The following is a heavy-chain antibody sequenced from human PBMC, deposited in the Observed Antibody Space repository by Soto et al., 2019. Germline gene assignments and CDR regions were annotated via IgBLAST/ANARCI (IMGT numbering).Heavy chain of an antibody. CDR1: GFTFNTYC. V-gene: IGHV3-21*01. CDR2: MTPGSDYI. J-gene: IGHJ6*02. CDR3: ARDITMVRGVIARYYYGMDV. D-gene: IGHD3-10*01. Sequence: PGGSLRLSCAASGFTFNTYCMNWVRQAPGKGLEWVSTMTPGSDYIYYADSVRGRFTISRDNAKNTLYLQMNSLRAEDTGVYYCARDITMVRGVIARYYYGMDVWGQGTTVTVSS.